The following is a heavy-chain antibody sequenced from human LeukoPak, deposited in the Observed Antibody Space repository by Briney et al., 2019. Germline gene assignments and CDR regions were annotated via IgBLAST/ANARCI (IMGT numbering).Heavy chain of an antibody. CDR1: GFIFSGYG. Sequence: GRSLRLSCAASGFIFSGYGMHWVRQAPGKGLEWVAVIWYDGSIKEYADSVKGRFTISRDDSKNTLYLQMNSLRAEDTAVYYCAKVLSGLYDYWGQGTLVTVSS. D-gene: IGHD3-3*01. J-gene: IGHJ4*02. CDR3: AKVLSGLYDY. CDR2: IWYDGSIK. V-gene: IGHV3-33*06.